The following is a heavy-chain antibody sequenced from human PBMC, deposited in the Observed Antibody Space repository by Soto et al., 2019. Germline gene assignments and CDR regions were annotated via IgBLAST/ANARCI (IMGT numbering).Heavy chain of an antibody. CDR2: INHSGST. CDR1: GGSFSGYY. J-gene: IGHJ4*02. Sequence: LSLTCAVYGGSFSGYYWSWIRQPPGKGLEWIGEINHSGSTNYNPSLKSRVTISVDTSKNQFSLKLSSVTAADTAVYYCARLGFIFDYWGQGTLVTVSS. CDR3: ARLGFIFDY. D-gene: IGHD3-16*01. V-gene: IGHV4-34*01.